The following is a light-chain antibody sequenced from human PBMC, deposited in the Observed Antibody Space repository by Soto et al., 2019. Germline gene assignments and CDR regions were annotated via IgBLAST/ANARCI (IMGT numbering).Light chain of an antibody. Sequence: DIQMTQSPSIVSASVGDRVTITCRASQRIDTWLAWYQQKPGTAPKLLIYKATTLQSGVPSRFSGSGSGTEFTLAISSLEPDDFATYYCQQSYSTLSTFGQGTKVEIK. CDR2: KAT. CDR3: QQSYSTLST. CDR1: QRIDTW. V-gene: IGKV1-5*03. J-gene: IGKJ1*01.